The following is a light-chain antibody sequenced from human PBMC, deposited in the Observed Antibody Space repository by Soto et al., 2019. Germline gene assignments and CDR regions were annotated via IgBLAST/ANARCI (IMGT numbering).Light chain of an antibody. CDR3: QQRSNWPWT. CDR1: ERIYSAY. J-gene: IGKJ1*01. Sequence: EIVFTQSPETLSLSPGERVTVSCRASERIYSAYLGWYQQKPGQAPRLLIYGTSNRATGIPARFSGSGSGTDFTLTISSLEPEDFAVYYCQQRSNWPWTFGQGTKVDI. V-gene: IGKV3-11*01. CDR2: GTS.